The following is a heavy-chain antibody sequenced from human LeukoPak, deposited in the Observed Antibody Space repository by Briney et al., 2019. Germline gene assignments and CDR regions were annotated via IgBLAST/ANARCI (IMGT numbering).Heavy chain of an antibody. CDR2: INHSGST. V-gene: IGHV4-34*01. CDR3: ARSMVRGPPMNV. CDR1: GGSFSGYY. D-gene: IGHD3-10*01. Sequence: SETLSLTCAVYGGSFSGYYWSWIRQPPGKGLEWIGEINHSGSTNYNPSLKSRVTISVDTSKNQFSLKLSSVTAADTAVYYCARSMVRGPPMNVWGQGTTVTVSS. J-gene: IGHJ6*02.